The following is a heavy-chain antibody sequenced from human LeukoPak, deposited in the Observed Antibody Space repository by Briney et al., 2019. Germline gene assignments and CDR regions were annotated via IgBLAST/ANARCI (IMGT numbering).Heavy chain of an antibody. CDR1: GYTFTSYY. J-gene: IGHJ4*02. CDR2: INPSGGST. D-gene: IGHD5-24*01. Sequence: ASVKVSCKASGYTFTSYYMHWVRQAPGQGLEWMGIINPSGGSTSYAQKFQGRVTMTRDTSTSTVYMELSSLRSEDTAVYYCARGREMATRKATRTKPEPFDYWGQGTLVTVSS. CDR3: ARGREMATRKATRTKPEPFDY. V-gene: IGHV1-46*01.